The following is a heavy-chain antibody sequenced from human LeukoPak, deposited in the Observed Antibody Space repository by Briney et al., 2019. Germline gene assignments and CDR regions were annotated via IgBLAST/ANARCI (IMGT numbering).Heavy chain of an antibody. Sequence: SLRLSCAASGFTFDDYAMHWVRQAPGKGLEGVSGISWNSGSIGYAESVKGRFTISRDNAKNSLYLQMNSLRAEDTALYYCAKDIASSSRRSSYGLDVWGQGTTVTVSS. D-gene: IGHD6-13*01. CDR2: ISWNSGSI. V-gene: IGHV3-9*01. CDR3: AKDIASSSRRSSYGLDV. CDR1: GFTFDDYA. J-gene: IGHJ6*02.